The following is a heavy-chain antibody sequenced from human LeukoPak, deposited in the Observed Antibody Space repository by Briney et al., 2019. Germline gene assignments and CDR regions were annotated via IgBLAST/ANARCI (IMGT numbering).Heavy chain of an antibody. D-gene: IGHD2-2*02. J-gene: IGHJ4*02. Sequence: PSETLSLTCTVSGGSISSSSYYWGWIRQPPGKGLEWIGSIYYSGSTYYNPSLKSRVTISVDTSKNQFSLKLSSVTAADTAVYYCARSYCSSTSCYRLFYFDYWGQGTLVPVSS. V-gene: IGHV4-39*01. CDR2: IYYSGST. CDR3: ARSYCSSTSCYRLFYFDY. CDR1: GGSISSSSYY.